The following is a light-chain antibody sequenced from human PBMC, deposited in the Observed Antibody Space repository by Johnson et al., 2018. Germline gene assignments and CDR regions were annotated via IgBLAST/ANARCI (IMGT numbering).Light chain of an antibody. CDR1: SSNIGNNY. Sequence: QSVLTQPPSVSAAPGQKVTISCSGSSSNIGNNYVSWYQQLPGTAPKLLIYENNKRPSGIPDRFSGSKSGTSATLGITGLQTGAEADYYCGTLDSSLSAGNFVGTGTKVTVL. CDR2: ENN. V-gene: IGLV1-51*02. CDR3: GTLDSSLSAGNF. J-gene: IGLJ1*01.